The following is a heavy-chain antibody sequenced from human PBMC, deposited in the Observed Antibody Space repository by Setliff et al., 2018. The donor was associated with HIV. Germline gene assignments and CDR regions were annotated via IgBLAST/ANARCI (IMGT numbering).Heavy chain of an antibody. D-gene: IGHD5-18*01. CDR3: ARGTKGIQLWYTLFFDY. Sequence: ASETLSLTCAVYGESFSGYSWTWIRQPPGKGLEWLGEINHSGSAKYNPALKSRVTTSVDTSKKQFSLKLTSVTAADTAVYYCARGTKGIQLWYTLFFDYWGQGTLVTVSS. CDR2: INHSGSA. J-gene: IGHJ4*02. V-gene: IGHV4-34*01. CDR1: GESFSGYS.